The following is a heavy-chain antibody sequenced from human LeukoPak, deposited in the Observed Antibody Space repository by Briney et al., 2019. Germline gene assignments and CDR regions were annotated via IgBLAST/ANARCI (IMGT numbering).Heavy chain of an antibody. CDR2: INPNSGGT. V-gene: IGHV1-2*04. D-gene: IGHD4-17*01. CDR1: GYTFTSYY. J-gene: IGHJ4*02. Sequence: ASVKVSCKTSGYTFTSYYMHWVRRAPGQGLEWMGWINPNSGGTNYAQKFQGWVTMTRDTSISTAYMELSRLRSDDTAVYYCARDLNGDYYFDYWGQGTLVTVSS. CDR3: ARDLNGDYYFDY.